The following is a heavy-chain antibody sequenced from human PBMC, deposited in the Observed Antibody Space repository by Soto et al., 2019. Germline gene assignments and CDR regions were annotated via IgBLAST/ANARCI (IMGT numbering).Heavy chain of an antibody. CDR2: LYWDEDK. Sequence: QITLKESGPTLVRPTQPLTLTCSFSGFSLNTNGMGVGWIRQPPGKALEWLAFLYWDEDKRYTPALKTRLTVTTDTSKSEVVLPLTNLDPLDPGTYYVAGWNYESGLDVWGQGTTVTVSS. D-gene: IGHD1-7*01. J-gene: IGHJ6*02. CDR3: AGWNYESGLDV. CDR1: GFSLNTNGMG. V-gene: IGHV2-5*02.